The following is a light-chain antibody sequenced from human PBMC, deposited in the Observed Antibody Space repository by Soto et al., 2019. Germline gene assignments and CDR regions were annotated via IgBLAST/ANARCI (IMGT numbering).Light chain of an antibody. J-gene: IGLJ2*01. V-gene: IGLV2-8*01. CDR1: SSDVGGYNY. CDR2: EVG. CDR3: SSYGGTNSLKV. Sequence: QSALTQPPSASGSPGQSVTISCTGTSSDVGGYNYVSWYQQHPGKAPKVMMYEVGKRPSGVPDRFSGSKSGNTASLTVSGLQAEDEADYYCSSYGGTNSLKVFGGGTKLTVL.